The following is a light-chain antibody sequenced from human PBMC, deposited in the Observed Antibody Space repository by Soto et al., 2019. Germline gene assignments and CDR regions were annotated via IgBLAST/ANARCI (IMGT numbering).Light chain of an antibody. CDR1: QSVSSSY. Sequence: EIVLTQSPGTLSLSPGERATLSCRASQSVSSSYLAWYQQKPGQAPRLLIYGASSRATGIPDRFSGSGSGTDFILTISSLEPEDFAVYYCQQHSNWPLTFGEGTKVDI. CDR2: GAS. V-gene: IGKV3D-20*02. J-gene: IGKJ4*01. CDR3: QQHSNWPLT.